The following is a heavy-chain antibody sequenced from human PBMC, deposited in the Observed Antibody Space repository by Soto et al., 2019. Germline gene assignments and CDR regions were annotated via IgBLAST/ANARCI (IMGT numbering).Heavy chain of an antibody. Sequence: GGSLRLSCAASGFTFSSYAMSWVRQAPGKGLEWVSTISISGVTTYYADSVKGRFTISRDDSNNMVYLQMNSLKIEDTAVYYCTTDSYSTIIIVRFDYWGHGTLVTVSS. J-gene: IGHJ4*01. CDR3: TTDSYSTIIIVRFDY. CDR1: GFTFSSYA. CDR2: ISISGVTT. V-gene: IGHV3-23*01. D-gene: IGHD3-22*01.